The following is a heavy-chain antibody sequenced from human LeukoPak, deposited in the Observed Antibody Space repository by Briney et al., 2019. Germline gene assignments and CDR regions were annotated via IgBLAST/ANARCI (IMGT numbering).Heavy chain of an antibody. J-gene: IGHJ5*02. V-gene: IGHV4-39*01. D-gene: IGHD4-17*01. CDR2: IYYSGRT. CDR1: GGSISSRSYY. CDR3: VGETTVTTIP. Sequence: SETLSLTCTVSGGSISSRSYYWGGIREPPGEGVGWIGRIYYSGRTYENPALKSRVTISIDTSKNQFSLKLSSVTAADTAVYYCVGETTVTTIPWGQGTLVTVSS.